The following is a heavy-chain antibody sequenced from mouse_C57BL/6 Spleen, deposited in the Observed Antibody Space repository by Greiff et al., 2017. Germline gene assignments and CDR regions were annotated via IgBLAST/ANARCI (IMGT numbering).Heavy chain of an antibody. CDR1: GFSLTSYS. V-gene: IGHV2-9-1*01. D-gene: IGHD2-10*02. J-gene: IGHJ4*01. CDR2: IWTGGGT. Sequence: QVQLKESGPGLVAPSQSLSITCTVSGFSLTSYSISWVRQPPGKGLEWLGVIWTGGGTTYNSALKSRLSIRKDNSKRQGCLKMNSLQTDDTDRYYWARKGASTSEGNARGYWGQGTSVTVSS. CDR3: ARKGASTSEGNARGY.